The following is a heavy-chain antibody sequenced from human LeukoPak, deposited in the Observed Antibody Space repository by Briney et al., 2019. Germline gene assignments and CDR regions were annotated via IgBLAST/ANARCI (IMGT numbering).Heavy chain of an antibody. V-gene: IGHV1-2*02. D-gene: IGHD2/OR15-2a*01. J-gene: IGHJ3*02. Sequence: ASVKVSCKASGYTFTGYYMHWVRQAPGQGLEWMGWINPNSGGTNYAQKFQGRVTMTRDTSISTAYMELSRLRSDDTAVYYCARVSRGDFHAFDIWGQGTMVTVSS. CDR3: ARVSRGDFHAFDI. CDR2: INPNSGGT. CDR1: GYTFTGYY.